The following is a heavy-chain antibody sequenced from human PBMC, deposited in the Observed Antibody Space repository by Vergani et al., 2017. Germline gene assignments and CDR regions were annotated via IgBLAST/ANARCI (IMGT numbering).Heavy chain of an antibody. V-gene: IGHV1-69*02. CDR3: ARGTGRPPRYSYGIYYYYYMDV. CDR2: IIPILGIA. CDR1: GGTFSSYT. D-gene: IGHD5-18*01. Sequence: QVQLVQSGAEVKKPGSSVKVSCKASGGTFSSYTISWVRQAPGQGLEWMGRIIPILGIANYAQKFQGRVTITADKSTSTAYMELSSLRSEDTAVYYCARGTGRPPRYSYGIYYYYYMDVWGKGTTVTVSS. J-gene: IGHJ6*03.